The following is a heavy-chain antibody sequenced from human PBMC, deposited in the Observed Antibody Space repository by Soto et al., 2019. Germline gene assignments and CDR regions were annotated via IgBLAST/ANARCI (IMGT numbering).Heavy chain of an antibody. J-gene: IGHJ4*02. D-gene: IGHD6-13*01. Sequence: GGSLRLSCAASGFTFDDYAMHWVRQAPGKGLEWVSGISWNSGSIGYADSVKGRFTISRDNAKNSLYLQMNSLRAEDTALYYCAKIAAANWWYYFDYWGQGTLVTVSS. CDR1: GFTFDDYA. V-gene: IGHV3-9*01. CDR2: ISWNSGSI. CDR3: AKIAAANWWYYFDY.